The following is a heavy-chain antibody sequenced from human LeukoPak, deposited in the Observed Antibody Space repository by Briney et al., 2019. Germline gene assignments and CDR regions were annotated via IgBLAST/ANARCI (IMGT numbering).Heavy chain of an antibody. CDR2: ISGSGSDI. Sequence: GESLKISCAASGFTFSTFSMNWVRQTPGKGLEWVSAISGSGSDIYYADSVTGRLTISRDNPKRSLYLQMNSLRAEDTAVYYCATRTFPNDAFDIWGQGTMVTVSS. J-gene: IGHJ3*02. CDR1: GFTFSTFS. CDR3: ATRTFPNDAFDI. D-gene: IGHD1-7*01. V-gene: IGHV3-21*01.